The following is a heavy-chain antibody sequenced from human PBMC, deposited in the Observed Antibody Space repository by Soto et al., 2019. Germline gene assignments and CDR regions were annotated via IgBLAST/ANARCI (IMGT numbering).Heavy chain of an antibody. D-gene: IGHD6-13*01. CDR1: GGSISSSGFY. CDR3: ARHAAAADLHLFDP. Sequence: QLQLQESGPGLVKPSETLSLTCTVSGGSISSSGFYWGWIRQPPGKGLEWIGSFYYGGSTYYRPSPKSRVTIFVDTSKTHFSLRLSSLTAADTAVYYCARHAAAADLHLFDPWGQGTLVTVSS. J-gene: IGHJ5*02. V-gene: IGHV4-39*01. CDR2: FYYGGST.